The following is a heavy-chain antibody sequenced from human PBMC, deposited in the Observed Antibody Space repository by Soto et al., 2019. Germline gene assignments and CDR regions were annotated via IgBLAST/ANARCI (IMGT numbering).Heavy chain of an antibody. Sequence: PSETLSLTCTVSGGSISSYYWSWIRQPPGKGLEWIGYIYYSWSTNYNPSLKSRVTISADTSKNQFSLKLSSVTAAGTAVYYCARGQGLQGPYYFDYWGQGTLVTVSS. CDR3: ARGQGLQGPYYFDY. D-gene: IGHD4-4*01. CDR2: IYYSWST. J-gene: IGHJ4*02. CDR1: GGSISSYY. V-gene: IGHV4-59*01.